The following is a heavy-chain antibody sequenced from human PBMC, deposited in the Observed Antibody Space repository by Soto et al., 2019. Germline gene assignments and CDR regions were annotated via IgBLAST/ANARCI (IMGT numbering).Heavy chain of an antibody. V-gene: IGHV3-30*18. CDR1: GFTFSRYG. CDR3: AKDQVTSGWYKWSWFGP. Sequence: QVQLVESGGGVVQPWRSLRLSCAASGFTFSRYGMDWVRQAPGKGLEWVSFISYDGRNKDYADSVKGRFTISRDNSKNTLYRQMTSLGAEDTAVYYCAKDQVTSGWYKWSWFGPWGQGTLVTVSS. CDR2: ISYDGRNK. D-gene: IGHD6-19*01. J-gene: IGHJ5*02.